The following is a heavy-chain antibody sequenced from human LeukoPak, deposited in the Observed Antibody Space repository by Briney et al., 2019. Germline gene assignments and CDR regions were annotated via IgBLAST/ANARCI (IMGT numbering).Heavy chain of an antibody. V-gene: IGHV1-69*05. J-gene: IGHJ4*02. Sequence: RASVKVSCKASGDTFSSYAISWVRQAPGQGLEWMGRIVPIFGTANYAQKFQGRVTITTDESTSTAYMELSSLRSGDTAVYYCARGEMATTWGFYYWGQGTLVTVSS. CDR3: ARGEMATTWGFYY. D-gene: IGHD5-24*01. CDR2: IVPIFGTA. CDR1: GDTFSSYA.